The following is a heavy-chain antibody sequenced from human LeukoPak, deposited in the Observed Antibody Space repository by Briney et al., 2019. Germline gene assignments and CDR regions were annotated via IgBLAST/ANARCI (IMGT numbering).Heavy chain of an antibody. CDR1: GYTLTELS. Sequence: GASVKVSCKVSGYTLTELSMHWVRQAPGKGLEWMGGFDPEDGETIYAQKFQGRVTMTEDTSTDTAYMELSSLRSEDTAVYYCATGSSYYDFWSGPLFDYWGQGTLVTVSS. V-gene: IGHV1-24*01. D-gene: IGHD3-3*01. CDR3: ATGSSYYDFWSGPLFDY. J-gene: IGHJ4*02. CDR2: FDPEDGET.